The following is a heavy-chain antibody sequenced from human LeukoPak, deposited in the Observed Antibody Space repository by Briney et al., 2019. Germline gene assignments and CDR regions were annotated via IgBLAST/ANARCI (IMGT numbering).Heavy chain of an antibody. J-gene: IGHJ3*02. CDR3: ARATLRYSSSWYNKAFDI. Sequence: GESLKISCKGSGYSFTSYWIGWVRQMPGKGLEWMGIIYPGDSDTRYSPSFQGQVTISADKSISTAYLQWSSLKASDTAMYYCARATLRYSSSWYNKAFDIWGQGTMVTVSS. CDR2: IYPGDSDT. CDR1: GYSFTSYW. V-gene: IGHV5-51*01. D-gene: IGHD6-13*01.